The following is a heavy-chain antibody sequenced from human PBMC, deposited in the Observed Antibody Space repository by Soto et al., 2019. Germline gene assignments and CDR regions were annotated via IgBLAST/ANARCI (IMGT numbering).Heavy chain of an antibody. CDR1: GFTFSSYA. J-gene: IGHJ4*02. V-gene: IGHV3-30-3*01. Sequence: GGSLRLSCAASGFTFSSYAMHWVRQAPGKGLEWVAVISYDGSNKYYADSVKGRFTISRDNSKNTLYLQMNSLRAEDTAVYYCARGSFQQSFDYWGQGTLVTVSS. CDR3: ARGSFQQSFDY. CDR2: ISYDGSNK. D-gene: IGHD6-13*01.